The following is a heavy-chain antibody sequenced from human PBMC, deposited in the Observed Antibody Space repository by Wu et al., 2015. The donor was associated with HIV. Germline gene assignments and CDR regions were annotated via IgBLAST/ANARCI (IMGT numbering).Heavy chain of an antibody. CDR3: VRDQQWPTKYYHYYGMDV. Sequence: QVQLVQSGAEVKKPGSSVKVSCKASGDTFSSYVIDWVRQAPGQGLEWMGGITSLSGTTSYAQTFQGRVTMTTDTSTSTAYMELRSLRSDDTAVYYCVRDQQWPTKYYHYYGMDVWGQGTTVTVSS. CDR1: GDTFSSYV. CDR2: ITSLSGTT. J-gene: IGHJ6*02. V-gene: IGHV1-69*05. D-gene: IGHD6-19*01.